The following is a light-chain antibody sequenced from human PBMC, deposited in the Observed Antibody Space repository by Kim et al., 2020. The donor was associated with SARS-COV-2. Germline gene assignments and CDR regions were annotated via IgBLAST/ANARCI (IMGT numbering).Light chain of an antibody. V-gene: IGLV2-23*02. CDR1: SSDVGSYNL. CDR2: EVS. Sequence: SFTLSCTGTSSDVGSYNLVSWYQQHPGKAPNLMIYEVSKRPSGVSNRFSGSKSGNTASLTISGLQAEDEADYYCCSYAGSSTSVVFGGGTQLTVL. CDR3: CSYAGSSTSVV. J-gene: IGLJ2*01.